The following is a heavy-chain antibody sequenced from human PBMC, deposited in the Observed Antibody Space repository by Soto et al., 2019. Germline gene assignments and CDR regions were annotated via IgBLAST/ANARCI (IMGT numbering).Heavy chain of an antibody. J-gene: IGHJ4*02. V-gene: IGHV3-15*07. CDR1: GFTSNNAW. CDR3: TTAPRY. CDR2: IKTKADGGTP. Sequence: EVQLVQSGGGLVKPGGSLRLSCVVSGFTSNNAWMDWVRQAPGKGLEWVGRIKTKADGGTPDYAAPVKGRFTISRDDSKNTLNLQLNSLKIEDAAVYYCTTAPRYWGQGTLVTVS.